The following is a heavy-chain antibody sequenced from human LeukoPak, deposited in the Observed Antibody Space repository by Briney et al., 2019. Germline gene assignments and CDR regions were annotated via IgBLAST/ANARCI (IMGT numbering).Heavy chain of an antibody. V-gene: IGHV4-59*08. CDR1: GDSITSYY. J-gene: IGHJ4*02. Sequence: SETLSLTCNVSGDSITSYYWNWIRQPPGKGLEWIGYIYYTGNTNSNPSLKSRLTISLDTSKKHFSLKLSSVTAADTAIYYCASSYFYDGNRYFDYWGQGALVTVSS. CDR3: ASSYFYDGNRYFDY. CDR2: IYYTGNT. D-gene: IGHD3-22*01.